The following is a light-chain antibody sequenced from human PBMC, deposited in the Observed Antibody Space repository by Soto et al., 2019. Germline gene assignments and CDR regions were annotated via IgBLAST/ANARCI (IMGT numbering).Light chain of an antibody. Sequence: EIVMTQSPATLSLSQGERATLSCRASQSVSTNLAWYQQKPGQAPRLLIYGASTRATGIPARFSGSGSGTEFTLTISSLQSEDFAVYHCQQFNNWPPITFGQGTRLEIK. CDR3: QQFNNWPPIT. J-gene: IGKJ5*01. CDR2: GAS. V-gene: IGKV3-15*01. CDR1: QSVSTN.